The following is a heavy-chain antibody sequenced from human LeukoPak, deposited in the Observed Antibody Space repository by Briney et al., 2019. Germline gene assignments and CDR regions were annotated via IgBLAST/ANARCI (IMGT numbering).Heavy chain of an antibody. CDR2: IYPGDSDT. CDR3: ARRGCNGGSCYGY. D-gene: IGHD2-15*01. CDR1: GYSFSNDW. V-gene: IGHV5-51*01. J-gene: IGHJ4*02. Sequence: GESLKISCKGSGYSFSNDWICWVRQMPGKGLEWMGIIYPGDSDTTYSPSFQGQVTISADKSISTAYLQWSSLEASDTAMYYCARRGCNGGSCYGYWGQGTLVTVSS.